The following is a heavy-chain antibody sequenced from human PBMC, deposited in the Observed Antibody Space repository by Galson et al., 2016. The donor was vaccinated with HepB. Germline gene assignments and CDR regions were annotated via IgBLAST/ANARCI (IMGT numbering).Heavy chain of an antibody. J-gene: IGHJ4*02. CDR1: GFTFRSYG. V-gene: IGHV3-30*03. CDR2: DSMDGRRK. Sequence: SLRLSCAASGFTFRSYGMHWVRQAPGKGLEWVAADSMDGRRKFYSDSVKGRFTISRDNVQNSLYLHMNSVRAEDTAVYYCARDCDYICYTEASGFDFWGPGALVTVSS. CDR3: ARDCDYICYTEASGFDF. D-gene: IGHD2-8*01.